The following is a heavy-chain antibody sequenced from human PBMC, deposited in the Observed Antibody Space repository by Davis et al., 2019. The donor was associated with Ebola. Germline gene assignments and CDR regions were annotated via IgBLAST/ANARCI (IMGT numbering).Heavy chain of an antibody. CDR3: TRRGTVVTPDY. V-gene: IGHV3-49*04. D-gene: IGHD4-23*01. CDR2: MRSKGFGGTT. Sequence: GGSLRLSCRGSGFTFGDYAMSWVRQAPGKGLEWVGFMRSKGFGGTTEYAASVKGRFTISRDDSKGIAYLQMNSLTTEDTAVYYCTRRGTVVTPDYWGQRTLVTVSS. CDR1: GFTFGDYA. J-gene: IGHJ4*02.